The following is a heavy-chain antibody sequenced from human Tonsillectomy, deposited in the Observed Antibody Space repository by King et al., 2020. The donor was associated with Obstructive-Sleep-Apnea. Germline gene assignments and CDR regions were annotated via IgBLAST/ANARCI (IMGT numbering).Heavy chain of an antibody. D-gene: IGHD5-12*01. J-gene: IGHJ4*02. CDR2: IYSGGST. CDR1: GFTVSSDY. V-gene: IGHV3-53*04. Sequence: VQLVESGGGLVQPGGSLRLSCAASGFTVSSDYMSWVRQAPGKGLEWVSVIYSGGSTYYADSVKGRFTISRPNSKNTLYLQMNSLRTEDTAVYYRARTRGYDPLELDYWGQGTLVTVSS. CDR3: ARTRGYDPLELDY.